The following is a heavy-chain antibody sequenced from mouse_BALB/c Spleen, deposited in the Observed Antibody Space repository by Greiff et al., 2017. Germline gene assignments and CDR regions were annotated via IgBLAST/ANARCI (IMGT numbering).Heavy chain of an antibody. CDR3: ARFVTTATPLDAMDY. CDR1: GYAFTNYL. D-gene: IGHD1-2*01. J-gene: IGHJ4*01. CDR2: INPGSGGT. Sequence: VQLQESGAELVRPGTSVKVSCKASGYAFTNYLLEWVKQRPGQGLEWIGVINPGSGGTNYNEKFKGKATLTADKSSSTAYMQLSSLTSDDSAVYFCARFVTTATPLDAMDYWGQGTSVTVSS. V-gene: IGHV1-54*01.